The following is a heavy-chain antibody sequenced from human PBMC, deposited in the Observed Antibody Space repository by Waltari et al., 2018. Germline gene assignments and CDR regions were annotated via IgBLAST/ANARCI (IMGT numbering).Heavy chain of an antibody. J-gene: IGHJ5*02. D-gene: IGHD6-6*01. V-gene: IGHV1-8*03. CDR1: GYTFTSYA. CDR3: ARGSSSSGWFDP. Sequence: QVQLVQSGAEVTKPGASVKVSCKASGYTFTSYAINWVRQATGQGLEWMGWMNPNSGNTGYAQKFQGRVTITRNTSISTAYMELSSLRSEDTAVYYCARGSSSSGWFDPWGQGTLVTVSS. CDR2: MNPNSGNT.